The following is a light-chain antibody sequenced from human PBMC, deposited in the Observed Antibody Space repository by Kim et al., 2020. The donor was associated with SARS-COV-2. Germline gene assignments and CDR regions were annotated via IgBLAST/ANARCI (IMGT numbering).Light chain of an antibody. CDR2: RNN. Sequence: PPATLPCTGNNNNVGNQGAAWLQQHQGHPPKLLSYRNNNRPSGISERFSASRSGDTASLTITGLQPEDETDYYCSAWDSSLNVWVFGGGTQLTVL. CDR3: SAWDSSLNVWV. J-gene: IGLJ3*02. V-gene: IGLV10-54*04. CDR1: NNNVGNQG.